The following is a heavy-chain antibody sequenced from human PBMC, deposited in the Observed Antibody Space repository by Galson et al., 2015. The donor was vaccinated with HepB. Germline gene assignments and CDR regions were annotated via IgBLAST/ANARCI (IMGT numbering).Heavy chain of an antibody. CDR3: ARQQLVGHRSEGAFDI. V-gene: IGHV1-45*02. CDR1: GYTFTYRY. CDR2: ITPFNGNT. D-gene: IGHD6-13*01. Sequence: SCKASGYTFTYRYLHWVRQAPGQALEWMGWITPFNGNTNYAQKFQDRVTITRDRSMSTAYMELSSLRSEDTAMYYCARQQLVGHRSEGAFDIWGQGTMVTVSS. J-gene: IGHJ3*02.